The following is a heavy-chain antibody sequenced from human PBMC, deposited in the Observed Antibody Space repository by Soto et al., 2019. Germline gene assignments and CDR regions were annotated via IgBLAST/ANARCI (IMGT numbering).Heavy chain of an antibody. Sequence: QITLKEAGPPLVKPTQTLTLTCSFSGFSLITSGVGVGWIRQPPGKALEWLALIYWDDDKGYSTSLKSRLTXTXXTSKNQVVLTMTNMDPVDTATYYCAHTMAPRIFDSWGQGTLVTVSS. V-gene: IGHV2-5*02. CDR2: IYWDDDK. CDR1: GFSLITSGVG. CDR3: AHTMAPRIFDS. J-gene: IGHJ4*02.